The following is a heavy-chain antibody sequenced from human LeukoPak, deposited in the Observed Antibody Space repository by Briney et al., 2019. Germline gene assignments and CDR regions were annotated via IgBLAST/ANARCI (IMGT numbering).Heavy chain of an antibody. CDR2: TYYRSTWYN. D-gene: IGHD2-2*01. Sequence: SQTLSLTCAISGDSVSSNSVTWNWIRQSPSRGLEWLGRTYYRSTWYNDYAVSVRGRITVNPDTSKNQSSLHLNSVTPEDTAVYYCARRLTQYDCFDPWGQGILVTVSS. CDR1: GDSVSSNSVT. J-gene: IGHJ5*02. CDR3: ARRLTQYDCFDP. V-gene: IGHV6-1*01.